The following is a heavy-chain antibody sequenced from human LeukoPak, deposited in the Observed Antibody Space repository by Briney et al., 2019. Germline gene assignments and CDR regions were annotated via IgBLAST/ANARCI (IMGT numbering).Heavy chain of an antibody. D-gene: IGHD3-9*01. CDR3: ASILTGYYGPDAFDI. J-gene: IGHJ3*02. CDR2: IYTSGST. CDR1: GASIRSFY. V-gene: IGHV4-4*07. Sequence: SETLSLTCEVSGASIRSFYWTWIRQPPGKGLEWIGRIYTSGSTNYNPSLKSRVTMSVDTSKNQFSLKLSSVTAADTAVYYCASILTGYYGPDAFDIWGQGTMVTVSS.